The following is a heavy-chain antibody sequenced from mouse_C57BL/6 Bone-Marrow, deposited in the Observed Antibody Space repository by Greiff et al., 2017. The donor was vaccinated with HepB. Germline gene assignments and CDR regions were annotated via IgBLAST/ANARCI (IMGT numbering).Heavy chain of an antibody. J-gene: IGHJ3*01. CDR2: IDPSDSYT. V-gene: IGHV1-59*01. CDR1: GYTFTSYW. CDR3: ARSLTRFAY. Sequence: QVQLQQPGAELVRPGTSVKLSCKASGYTFTSYWMHWVKQRPGQGLEWIGVIDPSDSYTNYNQKFKGKATLTVDKPSSTAYMQLSSLTSEDSAVYYCARSLTRFAYWGQGTLVTVSA.